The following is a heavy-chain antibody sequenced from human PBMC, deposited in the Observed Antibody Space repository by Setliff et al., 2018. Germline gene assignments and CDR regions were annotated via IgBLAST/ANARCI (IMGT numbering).Heavy chain of an antibody. V-gene: IGHV4-39*01. CDR3: ARTGTYRYFDS. CDR2: IYYSGTT. Sequence: SETLSLTCTVSGASITNINYYWGLIRQPPGKGLEWIGNIYYSGTTYSNPSLKSRVTMSVDTSKNQFSLRLRSVTAADTAVYYCARTGTYRYFDSWGQGTLVTVSS. CDR1: GASITNINYY. J-gene: IGHJ4*02. D-gene: IGHD1-1*01.